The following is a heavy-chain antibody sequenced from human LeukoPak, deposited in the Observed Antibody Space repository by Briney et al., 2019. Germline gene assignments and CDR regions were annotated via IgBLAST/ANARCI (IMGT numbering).Heavy chain of an antibody. J-gene: IGHJ4*02. CDR2: STGSGGTT. CDR1: GFTFSSYA. D-gene: IGHD6-13*01. CDR3: AKYRGRPAIAAASDY. V-gene: IGHV3-23*01. Sequence: GGSLRLSCAASGFTFSSYAMTWVRQAPGKGLEWVSASTGSGGTTYYADTVMGRFTISRDNSKNTLYLQMNSLRAEDTAVYYCAKYRGRPAIAAASDYWGQGTLVTVSS.